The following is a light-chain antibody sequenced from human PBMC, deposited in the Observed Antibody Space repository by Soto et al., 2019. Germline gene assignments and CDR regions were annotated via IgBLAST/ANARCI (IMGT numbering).Light chain of an antibody. J-gene: IGKJ3*01. CDR2: AAS. CDR1: QGISSY. Sequence: IRMTQSPSSLSSSTGDRVTITCRASQGISSYLAWYQQKPGKAPKLLIYAASTLQSGVPSRFSGSGSGTDFTLTISCLQSEDFATYYCQQYYSYPFGPGTKVDIK. V-gene: IGKV1-8*01. CDR3: QQYYSYP.